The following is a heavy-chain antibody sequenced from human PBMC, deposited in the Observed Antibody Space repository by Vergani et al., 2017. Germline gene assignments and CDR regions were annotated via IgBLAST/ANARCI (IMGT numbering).Heavy chain of an antibody. D-gene: IGHD3-16*01. Sequence: QVHLVQPGAEVKKPGASVKVSCKTSGYTFSSYGISWVRQAPGQGLEWMGWISAYNGKTDYAQKVQGRVTMTTDTSTSTAYMELRSLGSDDTAVYYCVRDKGDLNAFDIGGQGTMVTVSS. CDR2: ISAYNGKT. CDR1: GYTFSSYG. J-gene: IGHJ3*02. V-gene: IGHV1-18*01. CDR3: VRDKGDLNAFDI.